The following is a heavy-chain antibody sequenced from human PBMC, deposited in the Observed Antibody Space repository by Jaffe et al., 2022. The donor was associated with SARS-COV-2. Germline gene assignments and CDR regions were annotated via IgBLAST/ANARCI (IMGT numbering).Heavy chain of an antibody. CDR2: ISYDGSNK. D-gene: IGHD2-15*01. V-gene: IGHV3-30*18. J-gene: IGHJ6*02. CDR3: AKDKGVVAAHMDV. CDR1: GFTFSSYG. Sequence: QVQLVESGGGVVQPGRSLRLSCAASGFTFSSYGMHWVRQAPGKGLEWVAVISYDGSNKYYADSVKGRFTISRDNSKNTLYLQMNSLRAEDTAVYYCAKDKGVVAAHMDVWGQGTTVTVSS.